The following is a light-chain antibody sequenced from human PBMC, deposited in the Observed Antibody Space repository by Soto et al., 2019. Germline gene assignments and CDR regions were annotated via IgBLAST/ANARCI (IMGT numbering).Light chain of an antibody. J-gene: IGKJ1*01. CDR1: QTISSW. CDR2: KAS. CDR3: QRYNSYSEA. Sequence: DIQMTQSPSTLSGSVGDRVTITCRASQTISSWLAWYQQKPGKAPKLLIYKASTLKSGVPSRFSGSGSGTEFTLTISSLQPDDFATYYCQRYNSYSEAFGQGTTVDIK. V-gene: IGKV1-5*03.